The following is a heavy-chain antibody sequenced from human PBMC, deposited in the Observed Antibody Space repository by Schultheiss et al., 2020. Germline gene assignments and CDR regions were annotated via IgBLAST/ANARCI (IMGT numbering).Heavy chain of an antibody. Sequence: SETLSLTCTVSGGSISSGSYYWSWIRQPAGKGLEWIGRIYTSGSTNYNPSLKSRVTISVDTSKNQFSLKLSSVTAADTAVYYCARDYGGNSYYYYGMDVWGQGTTVTVSS. J-gene: IGHJ6*02. D-gene: IGHD4-23*01. CDR3: ARDYGGNSYYYYGMDV. V-gene: IGHV4-61*02. CDR1: GGSISSGSYY. CDR2: IYTSGST.